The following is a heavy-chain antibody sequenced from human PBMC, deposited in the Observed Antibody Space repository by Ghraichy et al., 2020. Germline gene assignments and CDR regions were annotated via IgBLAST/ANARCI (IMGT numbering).Heavy chain of an antibody. CDR3: ARERFDVVVPAAILVY. V-gene: IGHV1-2*06. Sequence: ASVKVSCKASGYTFTGYYMHWVRQAPGQGLEWMGRINPNSSGTNYAQKFQGRVTMTRDTSISTAYMELSRLRSDDTAVYYCARERFDVVVPAAILVYWGQGTLVTVSS. CDR2: INPNSSGT. J-gene: IGHJ4*02. D-gene: IGHD2-2*01. CDR1: GYTFTGYY.